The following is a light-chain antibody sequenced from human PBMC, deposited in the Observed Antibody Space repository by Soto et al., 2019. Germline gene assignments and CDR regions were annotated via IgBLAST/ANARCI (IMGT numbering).Light chain of an antibody. V-gene: IGKV3-11*01. CDR3: QHRSIWPVS. CDR1: QSVNSY. Sequence: EIVLTQSPATLSLSPGERATLPCRASQSVNSYLAWYQQKPGLPPRLLIYDASSRATGIPARFSGSGSGTDFTLTISSLEPEDFAVYYCQHRSIWPVSFGQGTRLEIK. J-gene: IGKJ5*01. CDR2: DAS.